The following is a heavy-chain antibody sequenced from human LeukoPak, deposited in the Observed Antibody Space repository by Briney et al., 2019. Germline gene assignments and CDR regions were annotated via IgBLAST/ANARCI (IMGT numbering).Heavy chain of an antibody. CDR1: GFTFSSYS. J-gene: IGHJ6*03. V-gene: IGHV3-21*01. CDR3: ARDLVAVADTYYYYYMDV. D-gene: IGHD6-19*01. Sequence: PGGSLRLSCAASGFTFSSYSMNWVRQAPGKGLEWVSSISSSSSYIYYADSVKGRFTISRDNAKNSLYLQMNSLRAEDTAVYYYARDLVAVADTYYYYYMDVWGKGTTVTVSS. CDR2: ISSSSSYI.